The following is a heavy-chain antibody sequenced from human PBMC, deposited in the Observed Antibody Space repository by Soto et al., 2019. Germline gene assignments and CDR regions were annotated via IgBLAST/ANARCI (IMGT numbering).Heavy chain of an antibody. CDR3: AKTLGYCSSTSCWDAFDI. D-gene: IGHD2-2*01. Sequence: PGGSLRLSCAASGFTFSSYAMSGVRQAPGKGLEWVSAISGSGGSTYYADSVKGRFTISRDNSKNTLYLQMNSLRAEDTAVYYCAKTLGYCSSTSCWDAFDIWGQGTMVTVSS. V-gene: IGHV3-23*01. J-gene: IGHJ3*02. CDR2: ISGSGGST. CDR1: GFTFSSYA.